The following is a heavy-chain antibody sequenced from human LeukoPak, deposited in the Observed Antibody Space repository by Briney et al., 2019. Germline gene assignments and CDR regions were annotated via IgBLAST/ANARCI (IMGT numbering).Heavy chain of an antibody. J-gene: IGHJ4*02. D-gene: IGHD3-10*01. CDR2: IYPGDSDT. Sequence: GESLKISCKGSGYSFTSYWIGWVRQMHGKGLEWIGIIYPGDSDTRYSPSFQGQVTISADKSTITAYLQWSSLKAADTAMYDWARAGGFGELSDLEYWGQGTLVTVSS. V-gene: IGHV5-51*01. CDR3: ARAGGFGELSDLEY. CDR1: GYSFTSYW.